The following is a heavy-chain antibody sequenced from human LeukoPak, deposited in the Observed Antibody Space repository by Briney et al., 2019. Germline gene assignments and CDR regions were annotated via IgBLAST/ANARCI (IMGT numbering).Heavy chain of an antibody. V-gene: IGHV4-59*01. D-gene: IGHD2-2*01. CDR1: GGSITSYH. CDR2: ISYCGST. CDR3: ASGGYCSSTSCYPNWFDP. J-gene: IGHJ5*02. Sequence: SETLSLTCTVSGGSITSYHWSWIPQPPVKGLEWIGYISYCGSTNYNPSLKSRVTISIDTSKNQFSLKLNSVTTADTAVYYCASGGYCSSTSCYPNWFDPWGQGTLVTVSS.